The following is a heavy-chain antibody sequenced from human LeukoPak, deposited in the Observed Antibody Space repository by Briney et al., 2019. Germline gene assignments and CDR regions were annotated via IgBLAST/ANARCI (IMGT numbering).Heavy chain of an antibody. CDR1: GFTFSSYS. J-gene: IGHJ4*02. CDR3: ARVALVSGPPYGSESEAADY. D-gene: IGHD3-10*01. CDR2: ISSSSSYI. Sequence: PGGSLRLSCAASGFTFSSYSMNWVRQAPGKGLEWVSSISSSSSYIYYADSVRGRFTISRDNPKNSLYLQMNSLRAEDTAVYYCARVALVSGPPYGSESEAADYWGQGTLVTVSS. V-gene: IGHV3-21*01.